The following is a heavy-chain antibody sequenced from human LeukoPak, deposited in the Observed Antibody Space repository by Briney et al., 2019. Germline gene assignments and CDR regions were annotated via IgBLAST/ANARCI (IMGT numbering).Heavy chain of an antibody. V-gene: IGHV3-9*03. CDR3: AKGPTYSSSSLFDY. J-gene: IGHJ4*02. CDR1: GFTFHDYA. CDR2: ISWNGGTI. Sequence: PGRSLRLSCAASGFTFHDYAMHWVRQAPGKGLEWVSGISWNGGTIDYADSVKGRFTISRDNAKNSLYLQMNSLRPEDMALYYCAKGPTYSSSSLFDYWGQGILVAASS. D-gene: IGHD6-6*01.